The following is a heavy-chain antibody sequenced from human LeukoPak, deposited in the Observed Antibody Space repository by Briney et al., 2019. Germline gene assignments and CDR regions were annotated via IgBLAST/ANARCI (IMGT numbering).Heavy chain of an antibody. CDR1: GFSLSSDA. V-gene: IGHV3-23*01. CDR3: AKTTTGYRSGRYPGWPVDY. Sequence: SLRLSSAASGFSLSSDAVTCVRQSPSHRLGGVSAISGSDGGTYYADSVQGRCTISSENSKNTLFLQMISLGTEDTAVYYCAKTTTGYRSGRYPGWPVDYWGQGTLVTVSS. CDR2: ISGSDGGT. D-gene: IGHD6-19*01. J-gene: IGHJ4*02.